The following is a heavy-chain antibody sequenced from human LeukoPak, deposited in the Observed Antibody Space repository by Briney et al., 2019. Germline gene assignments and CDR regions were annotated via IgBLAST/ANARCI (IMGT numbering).Heavy chain of an antibody. CDR3: ARANRGYCSGGSCYHADY. V-gene: IGHV1-2*02. CDR1: GYTFTSYG. D-gene: IGHD2-15*01. Sequence: ASVKVSCKASGYTFTSYGLSWVRQAPGQGLEWMGWINPNSGGTNYAQTFQGRVTMTRDTSISSAYMELSRLRSDDTAVYYCARANRGYCSGGSCYHADYWGQGTLVTVSS. J-gene: IGHJ4*02. CDR2: INPNSGGT.